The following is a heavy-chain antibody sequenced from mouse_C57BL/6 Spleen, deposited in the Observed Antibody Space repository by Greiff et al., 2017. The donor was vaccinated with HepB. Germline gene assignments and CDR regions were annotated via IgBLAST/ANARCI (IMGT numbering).Heavy chain of an antibody. Sequence: QVQLQQSGAELVRPGASVTLSCKASGYTFTDYEMHWVKQTPVHGLEWIGAIDPETGGTAYNQKFKGKAILTADKSSSTAYMERRRLTSEASAVYYCTRDYGPYFDYWGQGTTLTVSS. V-gene: IGHV1-15*01. CDR1: GYTFTDYE. D-gene: IGHD1-1*01. J-gene: IGHJ2*01. CDR3: TRDYGPYFDY. CDR2: IDPETGGT.